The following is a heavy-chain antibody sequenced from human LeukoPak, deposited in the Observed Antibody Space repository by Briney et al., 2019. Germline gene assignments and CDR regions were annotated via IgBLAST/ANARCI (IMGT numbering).Heavy chain of an antibody. CDR1: GYTFTSYG. D-gene: IGHD3-10*01. J-gene: IGHJ4*02. V-gene: IGHV1-18*01. Sequence: ASAKVSCKASGYTFTSYGISWVRQAPRQGLEWMGWISAYNGNTNYAQKLQGRVTMTTDTSTSTAYMELRSLRSDDTAVYYCARSAGVAMVRGVSDYWGQGTLVTVSS. CDR2: ISAYNGNT. CDR3: ARSAGVAMVRGVSDY.